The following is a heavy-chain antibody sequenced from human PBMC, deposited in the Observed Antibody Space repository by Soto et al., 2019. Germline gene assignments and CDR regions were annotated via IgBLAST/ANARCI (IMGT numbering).Heavy chain of an antibody. CDR2: IGTAGDT. J-gene: IGHJ6*02. D-gene: IGHD2-2*01. CDR1: GFNFGAYG. Sequence: GGSLRLSCEASGFNFGAYGMHWVRQAPGKGLEWVSAIGTAGDTYYPGSVKGRFTISRENAKNSLYLQMNSLRAGDTAVYYCARGRHHQGMDVWGQGTTVTVSS. V-gene: IGHV3-13*01. CDR3: ARGRHHQGMDV.